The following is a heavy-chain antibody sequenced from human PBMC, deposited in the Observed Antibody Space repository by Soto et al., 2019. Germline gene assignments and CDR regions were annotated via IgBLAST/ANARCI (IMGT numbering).Heavy chain of an antibody. CDR1: GFTFSSYV. V-gene: IGHV3-23*01. D-gene: IGHD3-10*01. CDR3: AKRELAGSTSYYGMDV. CDR2: ISGGGGST. Sequence: PGGSLRLSCAASGFTFSSYVMCWVRQAPGKGLEWVSTISGGGGSTYYADSVKGRFTISRDNSMNTVYLQMNSLRAEDTAVYFCAKRELAGSTSYYGMDVWGQGTTVTVSS. J-gene: IGHJ6*02.